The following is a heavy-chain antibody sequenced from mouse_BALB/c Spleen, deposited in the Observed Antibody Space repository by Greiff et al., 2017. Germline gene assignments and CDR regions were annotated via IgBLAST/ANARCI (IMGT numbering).Heavy chain of an antibody. CDR1: GFTFSSYA. J-gene: IGHJ2*01. Sequence: EVHLVESGGGLVKPGGSLKLSCAASGFTFSSYAMSWVRQTPEKRLEWVATISSGGSYTYYPDSVKGRFTISRDNAKNTLYLQMSSLRSEDTAMYYCAPSYFDYWGQGTTLTVSS. CDR2: ISSGGSYT. CDR3: APSYFDY. V-gene: IGHV5-9-3*01.